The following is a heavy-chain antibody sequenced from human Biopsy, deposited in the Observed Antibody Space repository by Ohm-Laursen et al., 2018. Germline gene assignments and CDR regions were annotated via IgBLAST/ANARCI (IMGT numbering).Heavy chain of an antibody. J-gene: IGHJ4*02. Sequence: GTLSFTCTVSGGSFTGHYWSWIRQPPGKGLEWIGHISYTGYTSYNASLKSRVTISVDTSRNHFSLRLSSLTAAGTAVYYCARGSNDFGGLYFPRWGQGTLLTVSS. CDR3: ARGSNDFGGLYFPR. CDR2: ISYTGYT. CDR1: GGSFTGHY. V-gene: IGHV4-59*11. D-gene: IGHD4-23*01.